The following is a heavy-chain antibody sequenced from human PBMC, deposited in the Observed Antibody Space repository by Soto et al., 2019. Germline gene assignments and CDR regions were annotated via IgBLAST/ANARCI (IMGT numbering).Heavy chain of an antibody. CDR3: AGHGGYCSXTSCYAEITYYYYGMDV. Sequence: GESLKISCKGSGYSFTIYWIGWVRQMPGKGLEWMGIIYPGDSDTRYSPSFQGQVTISADKSISTAYLQWSSLKASDTAMYYCAGHGGYCSXTSCYAEITYYYYGMDVWGQGTTVTVSS. CDR2: IYPGDSDT. CDR1: GYSFTIYW. V-gene: IGHV5-51*01. J-gene: IGHJ6*02. D-gene: IGHD2-2*01.